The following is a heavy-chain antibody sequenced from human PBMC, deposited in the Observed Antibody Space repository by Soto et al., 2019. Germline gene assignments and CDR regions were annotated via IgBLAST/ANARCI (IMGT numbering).Heavy chain of an antibody. Sequence: EVQLVESGGGLIQPGGSLRLSCAASGFTFSDHQMNWVRQAPGRGLEWVSVIYSSGTTYYGDSVKGRFTISRDNSKNTLYLQMNSLRTKDTALYYCARAGSPFHSDSTGYWGFDYWGQGTLVTVSS. CDR3: ARAGSPFHSDSTGYWGFDY. J-gene: IGHJ4*02. CDR1: GFTFSDHQ. D-gene: IGHD3-9*01. CDR2: IYSSGTT. V-gene: IGHV3-53*01.